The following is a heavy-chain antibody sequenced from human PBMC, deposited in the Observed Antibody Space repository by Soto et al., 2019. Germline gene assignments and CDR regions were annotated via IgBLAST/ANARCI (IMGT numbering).Heavy chain of an antibody. CDR3: ARLPFYGSGSYYADY. CDR1: GGSISSSSYY. D-gene: IGHD3-10*01. CDR2: IYYSGST. Sequence: ASETLSLTCTVSGGSISSSSYYWGWIRQPPGKGLEWIGSIYYSGSTYYNPSLKSRVTISVDTSKNQFSLKLSSVTAADTAVYYCARLPFYGSGSYYADYWGQGTLVTVSS. J-gene: IGHJ4*02. V-gene: IGHV4-39*01.